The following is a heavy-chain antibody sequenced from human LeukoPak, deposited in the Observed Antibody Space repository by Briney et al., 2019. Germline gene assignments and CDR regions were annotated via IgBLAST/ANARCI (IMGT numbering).Heavy chain of an antibody. J-gene: IGHJ4*02. V-gene: IGHV3-23*01. CDR3: ARDDIVVLVAATQSN. CDR1: GFTFSSYA. CDR2: ISGSGGST. D-gene: IGHD2-15*01. Sequence: PGGPLRLSCAASGFTFSSYAMNWVRQAPGKGLEWVSTISGSGGSTYYADSVKGRFTISRDNSKNTLYLQMNSLRAVDTAVYYCARDDIVVLVAATQSNWGQGTLVTVSS.